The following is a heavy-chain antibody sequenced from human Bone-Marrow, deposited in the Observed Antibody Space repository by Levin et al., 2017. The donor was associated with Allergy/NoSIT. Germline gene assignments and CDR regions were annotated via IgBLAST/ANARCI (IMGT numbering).Heavy chain of an antibody. CDR3: TRDFSAVIGGVKIELGFDS. D-gene: IGHD3-16*01. J-gene: IGHJ4*02. V-gene: IGHV3-7*04. Sequence: PGGSLRLSCAASGFMFKSYGMSWVRQAPGKGLEWVAKMNEDGSETYYAASIRGRFTISRDNTQNSMFLQMNSLRVDDTAVYYCTRDFSAVIGGVKIELGFDSWGQGTLATVSS. CDR2: MNEDGSET. CDR1: GFMFKSYG.